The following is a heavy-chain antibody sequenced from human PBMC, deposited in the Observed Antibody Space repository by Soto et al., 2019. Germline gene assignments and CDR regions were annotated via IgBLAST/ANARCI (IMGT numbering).Heavy chain of an antibody. J-gene: IGHJ6*02. D-gene: IGHD2-2*01. CDR1: GGSVSSGSYY. CDR2: IYYSGST. V-gene: IGHV4-61*01. CDR3: ARGDVVVPAAIVHYYYGMDV. Sequence: SETLSLTCTVSGGSVSSGSYYWSWIRQPPGKGLEWIGYIYYSGSTNYNPSLKSRVTISVDTSKNQFSLKLSSVTAADTAVYYCARGDVVVPAAIVHYYYGMDVWGQGTAVTVSS.